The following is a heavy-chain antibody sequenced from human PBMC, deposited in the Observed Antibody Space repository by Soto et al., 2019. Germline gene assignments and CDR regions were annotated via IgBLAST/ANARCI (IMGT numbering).Heavy chain of an antibody. CDR1: GGSFSGYY. D-gene: IGHD3-22*01. J-gene: IGHJ4*02. CDR3: ARANYYDSSGDY. V-gene: IGHV4-34*01. CDR2: INHSGST. Sequence: SETLSLTCAVYGGSFSGYYWSWIRQPPGKGLEWIGEINHSGSTNYNPSLKSRVTISVDTSKNQFSLKLSSVTAADTAVYYCARANYYDSSGDYWGQGALVTVSS.